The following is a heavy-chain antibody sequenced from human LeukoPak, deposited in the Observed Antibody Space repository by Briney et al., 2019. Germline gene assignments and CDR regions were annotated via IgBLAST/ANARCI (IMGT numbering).Heavy chain of an antibody. CDR2: ISYDGSDK. D-gene: IGHD3-10*01. Sequence: GGSLRLSCAASGFTFSTYAMHWVRQAPGKGLEWVALISYDGSDKFYTASVEGRFTISRDTSKNTLYLQMNSLRADDTAIYYCARDYYYGSGSPPGDTFDIWGQGTMVTVSS. J-gene: IGHJ3*02. V-gene: IGHV3-30-3*01. CDR1: GFTFSTYA. CDR3: ARDYYYGSGSPPGDTFDI.